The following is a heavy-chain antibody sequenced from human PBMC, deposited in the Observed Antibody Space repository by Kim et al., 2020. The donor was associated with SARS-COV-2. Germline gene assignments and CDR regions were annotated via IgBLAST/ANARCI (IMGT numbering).Heavy chain of an antibody. V-gene: IGHV3-23*01. CDR3: AKFDSSSLPWYFDL. Sequence: GGSLRLSCVASGFTFSNYAMSWVRQPPGKGLEWVSTFSGSGGGIYYADSVKGRFTISRDNSANKLYLQMNSLRAEDTALYFCAKFDSSSLPWYFDLWGRGTLVTVSS. D-gene: IGHD6-6*01. CDR1: GFTFSNYA. CDR2: FSGSGGGI. J-gene: IGHJ2*01.